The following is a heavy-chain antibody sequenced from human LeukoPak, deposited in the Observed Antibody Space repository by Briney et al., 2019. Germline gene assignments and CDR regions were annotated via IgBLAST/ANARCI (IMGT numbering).Heavy chain of an antibody. CDR1: GGSFSGYY. J-gene: IGHJ4*02. CDR2: INHSGST. Sequence: SETLSLTCAVYGGSFSGYYWSWIRQPPGKGLEWIGEINHSGSTNYNPSLKSRVTTSVDTSKNQFSLKLSSVTAADTVVYYCARGRYCSGGSCLIDYWGQGTLVTVSS. V-gene: IGHV4-34*01. D-gene: IGHD2-15*01. CDR3: ARGRYCSGGSCLIDY.